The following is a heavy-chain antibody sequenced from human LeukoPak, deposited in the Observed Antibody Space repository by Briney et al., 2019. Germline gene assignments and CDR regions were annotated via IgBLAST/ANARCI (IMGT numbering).Heavy chain of an antibody. V-gene: IGHV3-21*01. Sequence: KTGGSLRLSCAASGFTFSSYSMNWVRQAPGKGLEWVSSISSSISYIYYADSVKGRFTISRDNAKNSLYLQMNSLRAEDTAVYYGAKAPGIPETNRRHYSSGMAAWGQGTTVTVSS. CDR1: GFTFSSYS. CDR2: ISSSISYI. D-gene: IGHD1-7*01. J-gene: IGHJ6*02. CDR3: AKAPGIPETNRRHYSSGMAA.